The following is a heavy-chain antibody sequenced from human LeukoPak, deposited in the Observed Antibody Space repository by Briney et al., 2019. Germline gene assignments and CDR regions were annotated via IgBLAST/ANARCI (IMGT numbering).Heavy chain of an antibody. CDR3: ARGRGEIFAINVFYYYYMDV. D-gene: IGHD3-16*01. Sequence: GASVKVSCKASGYTFTSYGISWVRQAPGQGLEWMGWISAYNGDTNYAQKLQGRVTMTTDTSTSTAYMDLRSLRSDDTAVYYCARGRGEIFAINVFYYYYMDVWGEGTTVTVSS. CDR1: GYTFTSYG. CDR2: ISAYNGDT. J-gene: IGHJ6*03. V-gene: IGHV1-18*01.